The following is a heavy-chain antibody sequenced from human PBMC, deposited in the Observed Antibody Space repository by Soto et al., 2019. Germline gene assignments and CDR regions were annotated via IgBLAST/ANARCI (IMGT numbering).Heavy chain of an antibody. D-gene: IGHD3-3*01. J-gene: IGHJ4*02. V-gene: IGHV4-31*03. Sequence: QVQLQESGPGLVKPSQTLSLTCTVSGGSISSGGYYWSWIRQHPGKGLEWIGYIYYSGSTYYNPSLQSRVTISVDTSKNQFSLKLSSVTAADTAVYYWSRTYYDFWSGYWDYWGQGTLVTVSS. CDR1: GGSISSGGYY. CDR3: SRTYYDFWSGYWDY. CDR2: IYYSGST.